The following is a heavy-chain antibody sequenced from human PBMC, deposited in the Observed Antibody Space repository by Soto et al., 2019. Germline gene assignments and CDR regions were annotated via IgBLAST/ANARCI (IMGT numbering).Heavy chain of an antibody. CDR1: GFSLSTSGVG. CDR3: AQWNRSGWYFH. V-gene: IGHV2-5*02. Sequence: SGPTLVNPTQTLTLTCTFSGFSLSTSGVGVGLIRQPPGNALAWLALIYWDDDKRYSPSLKSRLTITKYTSKNQVVLTMTNMEPVDTATYYCAQWNRSGWYFHWGKGTLVTVTS. D-gene: IGHD6-19*01. CDR2: IYWDDDK. J-gene: IGHJ4*02.